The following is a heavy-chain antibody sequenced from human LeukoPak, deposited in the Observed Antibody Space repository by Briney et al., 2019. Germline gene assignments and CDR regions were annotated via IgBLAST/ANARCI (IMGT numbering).Heavy chain of an antibody. D-gene: IGHD3-22*01. V-gene: IGHV1-2*06. Sequence: ASVKVSCKASGYTFTGYYIHWVRQAPGQGLEWMGRINPNSGGTNYAQKFQGRVTMTRDTSISTAYMELSRLRSGDTAVYYCARDIVGIGYYDSSGHEDYWGQGSLVTVSS. CDR1: GYTFTGYY. CDR3: ARDIVGIGYYDSSGHEDY. CDR2: INPNSGGT. J-gene: IGHJ4*02.